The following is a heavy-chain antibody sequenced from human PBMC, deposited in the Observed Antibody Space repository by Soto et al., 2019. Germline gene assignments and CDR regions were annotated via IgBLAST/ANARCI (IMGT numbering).Heavy chain of an antibody. J-gene: IGHJ4*02. V-gene: IGHV1-3*01. CDR1: GYTFTSYA. Sequence: ASVKVSCKASGYTFTSYAMHWVRQAPGQRLEWMGRINAGNGNTKYSQKFQGRVTITRDTSASTAYMELSSLRSEDTAVYYCAVPRAEYYDFWSGYPGHFDYWGQGTLVTVSS. CDR2: INAGNGNT. CDR3: AVPRAEYYDFWSGYPGHFDY. D-gene: IGHD3-3*01.